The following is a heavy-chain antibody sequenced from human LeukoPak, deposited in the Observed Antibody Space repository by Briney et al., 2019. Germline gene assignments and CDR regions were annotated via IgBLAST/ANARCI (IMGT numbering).Heavy chain of an antibody. D-gene: IGHD3-16*01. J-gene: IGHJ3*02. V-gene: IGHV3-30*02. CDR3: AKDIWELVMITFGGVPFWDI. CDR2: IQYDGSNK. Sequence: PGGSLRLSCAASGFTFSSYGMHWVRQAPGKGLEWVAFIQYDGSNKHYADSVKGRFTISRDNSKNTLYLQMNSLRAEDTAVYYCAKDIWELVMITFGGVPFWDIWGQGTMVTVSS. CDR1: GFTFSSYG.